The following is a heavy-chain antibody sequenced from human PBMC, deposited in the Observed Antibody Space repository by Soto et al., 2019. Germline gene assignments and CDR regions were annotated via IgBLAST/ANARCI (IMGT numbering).Heavy chain of an antibody. CDR3: TRDSEAGTKGRWFDP. CDR2: IYSGGST. D-gene: IGHD6-19*01. CDR1: GFTVSSND. J-gene: IGHJ5*02. V-gene: IGHV3-53*01. Sequence: LRLSCAASGFTVSSNDMSWVRQAPGKGLEWVSVIYSGGSTYYADSVKGRFTISRDNSKSTLYLQMNSLRAEDTAVYYCTRDSEAGTKGRWFDPWGQGTLVTVSS.